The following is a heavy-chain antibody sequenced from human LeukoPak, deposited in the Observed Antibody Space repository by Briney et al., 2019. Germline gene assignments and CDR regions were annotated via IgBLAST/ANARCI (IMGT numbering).Heavy chain of an antibody. J-gene: IGHJ6*04. V-gene: IGHV3-7*03. CDR3: AGGNSIDV. CDR2: IKKDGSGL. D-gene: IGHD3-16*01. Sequence: PGGSLRLSCVVSGFPLSNSWMAWVRQAPGKGLEGVANIKKDGSGLSDVDSVKGRFIIYRDNDMNSLYLQMDSLRVEDTFVYLCAGGNSIDVWGKGAAVTVPS. CDR1: GFPLSNSW.